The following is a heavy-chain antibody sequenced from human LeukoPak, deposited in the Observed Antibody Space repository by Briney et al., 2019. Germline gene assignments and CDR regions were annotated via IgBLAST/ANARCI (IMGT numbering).Heavy chain of an antibody. CDR2: IYTSGGT. V-gene: IGHV4-61*02. CDR3: ARDSVYYRLHAFDI. J-gene: IGHJ3*02. Sequence: SQTLSLTCTVSGGSISSGSYYWSWIRQPAGKGLEWIGRIYTSGGTNYNPSLKSRVTISVDTSKNQFSLKLSSVTAADTAVYYCARDSVYYRLHAFDIWGQGTMVTVSS. D-gene: IGHD3-16*01. CDR1: GGSISSGSYY.